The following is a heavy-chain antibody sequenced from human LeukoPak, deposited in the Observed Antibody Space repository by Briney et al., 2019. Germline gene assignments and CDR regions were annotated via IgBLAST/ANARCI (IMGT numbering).Heavy chain of an antibody. CDR2: IYYSGST. CDR3: ARAGYGVGDTAHHYFDY. D-gene: IGHD1-26*01. V-gene: IGHV4-59*01. J-gene: IGHJ4*02. CDR1: GASISSFY. Sequence: SETLSLTCTVSGASISSFYWSWIRQPPGKGLECIGCIYYSGSTNYNPSLKSRVTMSVDTSKNQFSLKLSSVTAADTAVYYCARAGYGVGDTAHHYFDYWGQGTLVTVSS.